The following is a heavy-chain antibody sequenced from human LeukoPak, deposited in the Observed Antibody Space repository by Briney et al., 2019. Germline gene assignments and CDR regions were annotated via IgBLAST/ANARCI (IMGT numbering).Heavy chain of an antibody. CDR2: ISAYNGNT. CDR3: ARGGRLWFGELSHIDAFDI. D-gene: IGHD3-10*01. V-gene: IGHV1-18*01. J-gene: IGHJ3*02. Sequence: RASVKVSCKASGYTFTSYGISWVRQAPGQGLEWMGWISAYNGNTNYAQKLQGRVTMTTDTSTSTAYMELRSLRSDDTAVYYCARGGRLWFGELSHIDAFDIWGQGTMVTVSS. CDR1: GYTFTSYG.